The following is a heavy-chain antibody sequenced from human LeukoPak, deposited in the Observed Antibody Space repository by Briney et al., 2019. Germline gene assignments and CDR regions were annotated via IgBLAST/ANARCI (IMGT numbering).Heavy chain of an antibody. CDR1: GYTFTSYD. D-gene: IGHD5-18*01. CDR2: MNPNSGNT. V-gene: IGHV1-8*01. J-gene: IGHJ4*02. CDR3: AKDLRIQLWFLFDY. Sequence: ASVKVSCKASGYTFTSYDINWVRQATGQGLEWMGWMNPNSGNTGYAQKFQGRVTMTRNTSISTAYMELSSLRSEDTAVYYCAKDLRIQLWFLFDYWGQGTLVTVSS.